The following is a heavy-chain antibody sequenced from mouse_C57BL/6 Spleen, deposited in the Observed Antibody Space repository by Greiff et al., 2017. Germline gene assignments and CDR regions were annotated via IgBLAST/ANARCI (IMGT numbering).Heavy chain of an antibody. CDR1: GYSITSGYY. CDR3: ARDPQNWYFDV. J-gene: IGHJ1*03. CDR2: ISYDGSN. V-gene: IGHV3-6*01. Sequence: VQLQQSGPGLVKPSQSLSLTCSVTGYSITSGYYWNWIRQFPGNKLEWMGYISYDGSNNYNPSLKNRISITRDTSKNQFFLKLNSVTTEDTATYYCARDPQNWYFDVWGTGTTVTVSS.